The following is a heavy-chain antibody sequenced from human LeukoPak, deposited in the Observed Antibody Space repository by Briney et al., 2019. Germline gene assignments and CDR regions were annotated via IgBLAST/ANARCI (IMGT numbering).Heavy chain of an antibody. D-gene: IGHD5-12*01. CDR2: INHSGST. J-gene: IGHJ4*02. CDR3: ARVPPGYSGFNRRYYFDY. V-gene: IGHV4-34*01. CDR1: GGSFSGYH. Sequence: PSETLSLTCAVYGGSFSGYHWNWIRQPPGKGLEWIGEINHSGSTNYNPSLKSRVTISVDTSKNQFSLKLSSVTAADTAVYYCARVPPGYSGFNRRYYFDYWGQGTLVTVSS.